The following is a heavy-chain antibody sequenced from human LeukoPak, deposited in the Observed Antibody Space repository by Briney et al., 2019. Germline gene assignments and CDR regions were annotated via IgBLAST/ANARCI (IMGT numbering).Heavy chain of an antibody. CDR1: GFTFSSYA. V-gene: IGHV3-23*01. CDR2: ISGSGGST. J-gene: IGHJ4*02. D-gene: IGHD3-9*01. Sequence: GGSLRLSCAASGFTFSSYAMSWVRQAPGRGLEWVSAISGSGGSTYYADSVKGRFTISRDNSKNTLYLQMNSLSAEDTAVYYCAKDNYDILTGSDYWGQGTLVTVSS. CDR3: AKDNYDILTGSDY.